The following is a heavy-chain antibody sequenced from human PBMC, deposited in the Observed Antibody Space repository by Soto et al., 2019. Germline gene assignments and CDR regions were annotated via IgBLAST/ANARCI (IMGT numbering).Heavy chain of an antibody. CDR3: ASIPMVRGPSDY. Sequence: EVRLVESGGGLVQPGGSLRLSCAASGFTFSTYWMHWVRQAPGKGLVWVSRINGDGTTTQYADSVKGRCSISRDNAKNTLYLQMNTLIRDDTAMYYCASIPMVRGPSDYWGQGTLVTVSS. V-gene: IGHV3-74*02. CDR2: INGDGTTT. J-gene: IGHJ4*02. CDR1: GFTFSTYW. D-gene: IGHD3-10*01.